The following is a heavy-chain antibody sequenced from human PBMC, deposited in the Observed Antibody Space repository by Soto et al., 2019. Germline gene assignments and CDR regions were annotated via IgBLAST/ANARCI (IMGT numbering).Heavy chain of an antibody. CDR2: ITGSGGST. V-gene: IGHV3-23*01. J-gene: IGHJ4*02. D-gene: IGHD3-3*01. CDR1: GFTFGTYA. CDR3: ATNFLVGFFHFDY. Sequence: PGGSLRLSCAASGFTFGTYAMSWVRQAPGKGLEWVSTITGSGGSTHYADSVKGRFTISRDNSKNTLYLQMNSLTAEDTAVYYCATNFLVGFFHFDYWGQGTLVTVSS.